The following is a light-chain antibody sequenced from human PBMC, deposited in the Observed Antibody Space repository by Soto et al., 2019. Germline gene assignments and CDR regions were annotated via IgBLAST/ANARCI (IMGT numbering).Light chain of an antibody. CDR1: SSDVGSYNF. CDR2: EVT. CDR3: CSYAGGVI. Sequence: QSALTQPASVSGSPGQSITISCTGTSSDVGSYNFVSWYQQYPGKAPKLMIYEVTKRPSGVSDRFSGSKAGNTASLTISGLQAEDEADYCCCSYAGGVIFGGGTKLTVL. V-gene: IGLV2-23*02. J-gene: IGLJ2*01.